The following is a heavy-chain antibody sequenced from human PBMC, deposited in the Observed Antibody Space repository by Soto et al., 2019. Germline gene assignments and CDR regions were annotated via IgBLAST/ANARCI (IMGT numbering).Heavy chain of an antibody. D-gene: IGHD3-10*01. Sequence: PSETLSLTCAVSGGSISSSNWWRWVRQPPGKGLEWIGEIYHIGSTNYNPSLKSRVTISVDKSKNKFPLKLSTVTAADTAVYYCARGFLGQERWFGAPYDYYNGMDVWGQGTRVTVSS. CDR3: ARGFLGQERWFGAPYDYYNGMDV. J-gene: IGHJ6*02. V-gene: IGHV4-4*02. CDR1: GGSISSSNW. CDR2: IYHIGST.